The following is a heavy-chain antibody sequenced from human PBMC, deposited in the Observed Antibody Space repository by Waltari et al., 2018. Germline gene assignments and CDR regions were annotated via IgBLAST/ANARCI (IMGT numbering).Heavy chain of an antibody. J-gene: IGHJ6*02. CDR1: GGSISSYY. CDR3: ARDLRIAARDYYGMDV. CDR2: IYYSGST. D-gene: IGHD6-6*01. V-gene: IGHV4-59*01. Sequence: QVQLQESGPGLVKPSETLSLTCTVSGGSISSYYWSWIRQPPGKGMEWIGYIYYSGSTNYNPSLKGRVTISVDTSKNQFSLKLSSVTAADTAVYYCARDLRIAARDYYGMDVWGQGTTVTVSS.